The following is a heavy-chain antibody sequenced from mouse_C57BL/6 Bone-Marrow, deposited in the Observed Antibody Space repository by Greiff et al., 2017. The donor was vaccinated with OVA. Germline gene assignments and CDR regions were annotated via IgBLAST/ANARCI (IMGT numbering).Heavy chain of an antibody. Sequence: QVQLQQPGAELVMPGASVKLSCKASGYTFTSYWMHWVKQRPGQGLECIGEIDPSDSYTNYNQKFKGKSTLTVDKSSSTAYMQLSSLTSEDSAVYYCARSATVVARYFDYWGQGTTLTVSS. CDR3: ARSATVVARYFDY. CDR2: IDPSDSYT. V-gene: IGHV1-69*01. CDR1: GYTFTSYW. D-gene: IGHD1-1*01. J-gene: IGHJ2*01.